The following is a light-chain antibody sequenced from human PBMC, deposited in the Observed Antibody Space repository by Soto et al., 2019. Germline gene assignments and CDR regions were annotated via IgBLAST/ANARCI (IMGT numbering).Light chain of an antibody. CDR2: GAS. CDR1: QSVSSRS. J-gene: IGKJ2*01. Sequence: EIVLTQSPGTLSLSPGERATLSCRASQSVSSRSLAWYQQKPGQAPRLLISGASNRATGIPDRFSGSGSGTDLSLTISRLEPEDFAVDYCQEYGSSLYAFGQGTKLEIK. CDR3: QEYGSSLYA. V-gene: IGKV3-20*01.